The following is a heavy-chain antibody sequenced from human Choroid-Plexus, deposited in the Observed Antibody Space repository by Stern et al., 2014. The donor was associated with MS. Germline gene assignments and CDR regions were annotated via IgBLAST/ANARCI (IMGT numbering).Heavy chain of an antibody. J-gene: IGHJ5*02. V-gene: IGHV3-30*18. CDR3: AKDRQYLTYFFDH. Sequence: VQLVESGGGVVQPGRPLRLSCVASGFTFGSCAMHWVRQAPGKGLALVAGVSYDGSNKYYADSVKGRFTISRDNSQNTLYMQMSSLRPEDTAVYYCAKDRQYLTYFFDHWGQGSLVTVSS. CDR1: GFTFGSCA. CDR2: VSYDGSNK. D-gene: IGHD2/OR15-2a*01.